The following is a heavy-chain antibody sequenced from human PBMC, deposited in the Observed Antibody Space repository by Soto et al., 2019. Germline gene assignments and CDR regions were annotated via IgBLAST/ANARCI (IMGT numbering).Heavy chain of an antibody. D-gene: IGHD3-22*01. CDR1: GFTFSSYG. CDR3: ARDQIAVAGPSWVPGYYDSSGPPGS. CDR2: ISYDGSNK. Sequence: GGSLRLSCAASGFTFSSYGMHWVRQAPGKGLEWVAVISYDGSNKYYADSVKGRFTISRDNSKNTLYLQMNSLRAEDTAVYYCARDQIAVAGPSWVPGYYDSSGPPGSWGQGTLVTVS. J-gene: IGHJ5*02. V-gene: IGHV3-30*03.